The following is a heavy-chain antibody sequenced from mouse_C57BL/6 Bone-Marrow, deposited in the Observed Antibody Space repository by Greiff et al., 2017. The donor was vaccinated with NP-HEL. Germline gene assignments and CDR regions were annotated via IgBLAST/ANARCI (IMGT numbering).Heavy chain of an antibody. CDR1: GFNIKDDY. J-gene: IGHJ4*01. CDR3: TTDYYGSSLYSYAMDY. CDR2: IDPENGDT. V-gene: IGHV14-4*01. Sequence: EVQVVESGAELVRPGASVKLSCTASGFNIKDDYMHWVKQRPEQGLEWIGWIDPENGDTEYASKFQGKATITADTSSNTAYLQLSSLTSEDTAVYYCTTDYYGSSLYSYAMDYWGQGTSVTVSS. D-gene: IGHD1-1*01.